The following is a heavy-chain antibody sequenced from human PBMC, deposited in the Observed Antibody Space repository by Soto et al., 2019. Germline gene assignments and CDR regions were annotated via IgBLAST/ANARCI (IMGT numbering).Heavy chain of an antibody. V-gene: IGHV1-3*01. CDR1: GYTFTSYA. CDR2: INAGNGNT. D-gene: IGHD3-22*01. J-gene: IGHJ4*02. CDR3: AREGLNYDSSGYQDY. Sequence: ASVKVSCKASGYTFTSYAMHWVRQAPGQRLEWMGWINAGNGNTKYSQKFQGRVTITRDTSASTAYMELSSLRSEGTAVYYCAREGLNYDSSGYQDYWGQGTLVTVSS.